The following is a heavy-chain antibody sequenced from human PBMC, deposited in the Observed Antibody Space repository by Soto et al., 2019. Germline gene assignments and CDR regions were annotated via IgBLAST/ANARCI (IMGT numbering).Heavy chain of an antibody. CDR3: ARVNYDSSGRIKGAFDF. CDR1: GFTFSSYW. D-gene: IGHD3-22*01. V-gene: IGHV3-7*03. J-gene: IGHJ3*01. CDR2: IKQDGSEK. Sequence: GGSLRLSCAASGFTFSSYWMSWVRQAPGKGLEWVANIKQDGSEKYYVDSVKGRFTISRDNAKNSLYLQMNSLRAEDTAVYYCARVNYDSSGRIKGAFDFWGQGTLVTVSS.